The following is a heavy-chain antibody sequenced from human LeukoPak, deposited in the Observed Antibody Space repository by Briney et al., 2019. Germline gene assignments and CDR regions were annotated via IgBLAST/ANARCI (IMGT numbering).Heavy chain of an antibody. CDR3: ASSGFWSGYRQLNLYFDL. CDR1: GGTFRSYA. V-gene: IGHV1-69*04. CDR2: IIPILGIA. J-gene: IGHJ2*01. Sequence: GASVKVSCKASGGTFRSYAISWVRQAPGQGLEWMGRIIPILGIANYAQKFQGRVAITADKSTSTAYMELSSLRSEDTAVYYCASSGFWSGYRQLNLYFDLWGRGTLVTVSS. D-gene: IGHD3-3*01.